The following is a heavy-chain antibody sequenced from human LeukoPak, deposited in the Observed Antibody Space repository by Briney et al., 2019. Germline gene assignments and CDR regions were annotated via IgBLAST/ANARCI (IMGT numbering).Heavy chain of an antibody. CDR2: ITGSGGTT. Sequence: GGSLRLSCAASGFTFNNYAMSWVRQAPGKGLEWVSSITGSGGTTYYADSVKGRFTISRDNSKNMVYLQMNSLRVDDTAVYYCAQDSRRFDCWGQGTLVTVSS. V-gene: IGHV3-23*01. CDR1: GFTFNNYA. J-gene: IGHJ4*02. CDR3: AQDSRRFDC.